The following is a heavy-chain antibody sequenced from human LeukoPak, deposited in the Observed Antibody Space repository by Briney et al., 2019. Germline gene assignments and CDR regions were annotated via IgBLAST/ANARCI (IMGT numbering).Heavy chain of an antibody. CDR3: ARDLGYYDSSGYHP. CDR1: GGTFSSYA. CDR2: IIPIFGTA. V-gene: IGHV1-69*01. J-gene: IGHJ4*02. Sequence: GSSVKVSCKASGGTFSSYAISWVRQAPGQGLEWMGGIIPIFGTANYAQKFQGRVTITADESTSTAYMELSSLRSEDTAVYYCARDLGYYDSSGYHPWGQGTLVTVSS. D-gene: IGHD3-22*01.